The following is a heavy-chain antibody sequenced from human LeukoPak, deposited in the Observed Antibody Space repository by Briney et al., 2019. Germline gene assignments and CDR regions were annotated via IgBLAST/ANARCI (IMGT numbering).Heavy chain of an antibody. V-gene: IGHV4-59*01. D-gene: IGHD2-15*01. CDR1: GGLISSYY. Sequence: PSEALFLNCHFSGGLISSYYWRLIRQSPGQGQECIGYIYYSGFTNYNPSLKRRVTISVDTSKNQFSLKLSSVLAADTAVYYCASRNLLPGYCSGGSCYSGDYWGQGTLVTVSS. CDR2: IYYSGFT. CDR3: ASRNLLPGYCSGGSCYSGDY. J-gene: IGHJ4*02.